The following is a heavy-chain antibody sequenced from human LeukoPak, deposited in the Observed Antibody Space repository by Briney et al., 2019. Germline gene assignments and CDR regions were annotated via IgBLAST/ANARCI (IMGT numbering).Heavy chain of an antibody. V-gene: IGHV4-59*01. Sequence: SETLSLTCTVSGDSILSYSWSWIRQPPGKGLEWIGYMSDSGSTNYNPSLKSRVITSVDTSKNHFSLKLSSVTAADTAVYYCARAPSLTHFDFWGQGTLVTVSS. CDR3: ARAPSLTHFDF. CDR1: GDSILSYS. D-gene: IGHD1-14*01. CDR2: MSDSGST. J-gene: IGHJ4*02.